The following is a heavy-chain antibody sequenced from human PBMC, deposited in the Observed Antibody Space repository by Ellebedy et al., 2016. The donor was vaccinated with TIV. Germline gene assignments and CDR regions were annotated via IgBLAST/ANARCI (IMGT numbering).Heavy chain of an antibody. CDR2: ISNGGTKI. V-gene: IGHV3-30*18. Sequence: GGSLRLSXELSGFTFSSYGMLWVRQAAGKGLEWVAAISNGGTKIDYADSMKGWCTISRDDSKNTLYLQMQRLRHEDSSVYYCAKLIRGVVDSYYYYGVDVWGQGVTVTVSS. J-gene: IGHJ6*02. CDR3: AKLIRGVVDSYYYYGVDV. D-gene: IGHD3-10*01. CDR1: GFTFSSYG.